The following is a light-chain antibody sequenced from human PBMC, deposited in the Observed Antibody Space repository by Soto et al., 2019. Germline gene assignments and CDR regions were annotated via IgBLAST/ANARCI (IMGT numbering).Light chain of an antibody. CDR2: GAS. Sequence: EIVMTQSPATLSVSPGERATLSCRASQSVSSNLAWYQQKPGQAPRLLIHGASTRATGISARFNGSGSGTEFILIISSLQSEDFAVYHCQQYNNWPATFGQGTKVEIK. V-gene: IGKV3-15*01. CDR3: QQYNNWPAT. J-gene: IGKJ1*01. CDR1: QSVSSN.